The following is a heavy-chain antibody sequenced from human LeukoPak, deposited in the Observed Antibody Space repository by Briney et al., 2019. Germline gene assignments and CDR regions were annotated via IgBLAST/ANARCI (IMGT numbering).Heavy chain of an antibody. CDR2: ISASGGST. V-gene: IGHV3-23*01. J-gene: IGHJ4*02. CDR3: AKMGNDFWSGYYRGGYFDF. D-gene: IGHD3-3*01. CDR1: TFTFSTYA. Sequence: GGSLRLSCAASTFTFSTYAMSWVRQAPGKGLQWVSVISASGGSTYYADSVKGRFTLSRDNSKNTLYLQMNSLRAEDTAVYHCAKMGNDFWSGYYRGGYFDFWGQGTLVTVSS.